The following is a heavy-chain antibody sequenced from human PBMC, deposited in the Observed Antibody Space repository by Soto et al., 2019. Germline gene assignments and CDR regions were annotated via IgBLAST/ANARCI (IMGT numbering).Heavy chain of an antibody. J-gene: IGHJ4*02. CDR2: ISYDGSNE. CDR1: GFTFSNHG. Sequence: QVQLVESGGGVVQPGRSLRLSCAASGFTFSNHGMHWVRQAPGKGLEWVAVISYDGSNEYYADSVKGRFTVSRDNSKNTLYLQMNSLKTEDTAVYYCVKDRYRQKAVPDQWGQGTLVTVSS. V-gene: IGHV3-30*18. CDR3: VKDRYRQKAVPDQ. D-gene: IGHD5-18*01.